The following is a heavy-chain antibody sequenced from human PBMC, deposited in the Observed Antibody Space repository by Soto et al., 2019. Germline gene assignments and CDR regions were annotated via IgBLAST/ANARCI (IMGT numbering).Heavy chain of an antibody. D-gene: IGHD4-4*01. CDR3: AKDNYSNQHYYYYYYMDV. Sequence: GGSLRLSCAASGFTFSSYAMSWVRQAPGKGLEWVSAISGSGGSTYYADSVKGRFTISRDNSKNTLYLQMNSLRAEDTAVYYCAKDNYSNQHYYYYYYMDVWGKGTTVTVSS. CDR1: GFTFSSYA. V-gene: IGHV3-23*01. CDR2: ISGSGGST. J-gene: IGHJ6*03.